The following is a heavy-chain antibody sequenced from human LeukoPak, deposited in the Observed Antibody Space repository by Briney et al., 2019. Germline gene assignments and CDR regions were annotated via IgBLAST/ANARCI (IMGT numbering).Heavy chain of an antibody. J-gene: IGHJ4*02. D-gene: IGHD4-17*01. CDR2: ISGSGGST. CDR1: GFTFSSYA. Sequence: GGSLRLSCAASGFTFSSYAMSWVRQAPGKGLEWVSAISGSGGSTYYADSVKGRFTISRDNSKNTLYLQMNSLGAEDTAVYYCAKDRADYGDYPSNPDYWGQGTLVTVSS. CDR3: AKDRADYGDYPSNPDY. V-gene: IGHV3-23*01.